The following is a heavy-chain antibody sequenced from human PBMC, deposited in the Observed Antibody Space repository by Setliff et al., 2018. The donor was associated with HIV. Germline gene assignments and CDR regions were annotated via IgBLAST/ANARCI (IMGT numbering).Heavy chain of an antibody. CDR1: SGSISSGTYY. CDR3: ARGIYRPWGGYSAFATDAFET. J-gene: IGHJ3*02. CDR2: IDYSGST. Sequence: SETLSLTCTVSSGSISSGTYYWSWIRQYPGKGLEWIGYIDYSGSTNYNPSLKSRVTMSGDTSKNQFSLNLTSVTAADTAVYYCARGIYRPWGGYSAFATDAFETWGQGTLVTVSS. V-gene: IGHV4-31*03. D-gene: IGHD5-12*01.